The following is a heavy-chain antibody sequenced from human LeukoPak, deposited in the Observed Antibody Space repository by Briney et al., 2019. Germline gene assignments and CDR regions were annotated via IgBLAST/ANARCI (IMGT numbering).Heavy chain of an antibody. CDR2: IKEDGSER. CDR1: GFTLDKDW. J-gene: IGHJ6*03. CDR3: ARERDSGYDSLYYYDYMDV. D-gene: IGHD5-12*01. Sequence: GGSLRLSCVVSGFTLDKDWMAWVRQAPGKGLEWVANIKEDGSERNYGDSVKGRFTISRDTAKKTLYPQMNSLRAEDTAVYYCARERDSGYDSLYYYDYMDVWGKGTTVIVS. V-gene: IGHV3-7*01.